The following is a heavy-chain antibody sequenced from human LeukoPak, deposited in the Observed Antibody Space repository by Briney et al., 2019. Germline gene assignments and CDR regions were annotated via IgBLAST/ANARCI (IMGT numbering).Heavy chain of an antibody. CDR1: GFTFSSYA. V-gene: IGHV3-23*01. J-gene: IGHJ4*02. Sequence: PGGSLRLSCAASGFTFSSYAMSWVRQAPGKGLEWVSAISGSGGSTYYADSVKGRFTISRDNSKNTLYLRMNSLRVEDTALYYCANREKYLWLGFDFWGQGTLVTVSS. CDR2: ISGSGGST. CDR3: ANREKYLWLGFDF. D-gene: IGHD3-10*01.